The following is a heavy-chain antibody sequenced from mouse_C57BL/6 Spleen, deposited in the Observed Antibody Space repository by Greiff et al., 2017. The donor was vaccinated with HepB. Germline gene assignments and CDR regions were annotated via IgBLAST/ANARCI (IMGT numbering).Heavy chain of an antibody. CDR1: GYSFTGYY. Sequence: EVQLQQSGPELVKPGASVKISCKASGYSFTGYYMNWVKQSPEKSLEWIGEINPSTGGTTYNQKFKAKATLTVDKSSSTAYMQLKSLTSEDSAVYYCARIRDEIAYWGQGTLVTVSA. D-gene: IGHD3-3*01. V-gene: IGHV1-42*01. CDR3: ARIRDEIAY. CDR2: INPSTGGT. J-gene: IGHJ3*01.